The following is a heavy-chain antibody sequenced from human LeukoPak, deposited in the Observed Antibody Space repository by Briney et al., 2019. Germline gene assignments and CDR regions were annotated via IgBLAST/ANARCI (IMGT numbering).Heavy chain of an antibody. J-gene: IGHJ4*02. CDR3: ARHLGVAGPDY. CDR1: GGSFSGFY. D-gene: IGHD6-19*01. V-gene: IGHV4-34*01. Sequence: PSETLSLTCAVYGGSFSGFYWSWIRQPPGKGLEWIGEINHSGSTNYNPSLKSRVTISVDTSKNQFSLKLSSVTAADTAVYYCARHLGVAGPDYWGQGTLVTVSS. CDR2: INHSGST.